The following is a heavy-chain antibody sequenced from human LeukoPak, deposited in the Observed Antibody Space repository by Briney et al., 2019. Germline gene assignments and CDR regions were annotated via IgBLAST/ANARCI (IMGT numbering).Heavy chain of an antibody. CDR3: VRDRRHDDSTGYYYVGFDS. CDR2: IYSSGHT. J-gene: IGHJ4*02. CDR1: GFTVSANY. V-gene: IGHV3-53*01. Sequence: PGGSLRLSCAASGFTVSANYMNWVRQAPGKGLEWVSVIYSSGHTYYADSVKGRFTISRDNSKNTLYLQMNSLRADDTAVCYCVRDRRHDDSTGYYYVGFDSWGQGTLVTVSS. D-gene: IGHD3-22*01.